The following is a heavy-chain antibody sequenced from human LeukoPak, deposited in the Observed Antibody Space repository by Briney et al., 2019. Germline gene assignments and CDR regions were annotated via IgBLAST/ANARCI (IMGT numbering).Heavy chain of an antibody. Sequence: GGSLRLSCAASGFTFSSYGMHWVRQAPGKGLEWVAVISYDGSNKYYADSVKGRFTISRDDSKSIAYLQMNSLKTEDTAVFYCTRGDYYDSSGYYFLFDYWGQGTLVTVSS. CDR3: TRGDYYDSSGYYFLFDY. CDR2: ISYDGSNK. CDR1: GFTFSSYG. V-gene: IGHV3-30*03. D-gene: IGHD3-22*01. J-gene: IGHJ4*02.